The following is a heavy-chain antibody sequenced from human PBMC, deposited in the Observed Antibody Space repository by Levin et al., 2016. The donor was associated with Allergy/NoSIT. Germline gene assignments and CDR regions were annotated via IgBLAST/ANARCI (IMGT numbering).Heavy chain of an antibody. D-gene: IGHD6-19*01. V-gene: IGHV3-74*01. Sequence: GESLKISCVASGFTFSNHWMHWVRQAPGKGLVWVSRINSDGSSTSYADSVKGRFTISRDNARNMLYLQVNSLRAEDTAVYYCATWQVPKQEFDYWGQGTLVTVSS. J-gene: IGHJ4*02. CDR1: GFTFSNHW. CDR2: INSDGSST. CDR3: ATWQVPKQEFDY.